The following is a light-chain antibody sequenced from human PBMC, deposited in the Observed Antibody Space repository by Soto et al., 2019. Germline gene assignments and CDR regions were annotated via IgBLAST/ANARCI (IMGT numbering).Light chain of an antibody. CDR3: HQYGGSPQT. V-gene: IGKV3-20*01. CDR2: GAS. Sequence: EIVLTQSPGTLSLSPGERATLSCRASRSLSSIFLAWYQHKPGQAPRLLIYGASSRATGIPDRFSGSGSGTDFTLTISRLEPEDFAVYYCHQYGGSPQTFGQGTKVEVK. J-gene: IGKJ1*01. CDR1: RSLSSIF.